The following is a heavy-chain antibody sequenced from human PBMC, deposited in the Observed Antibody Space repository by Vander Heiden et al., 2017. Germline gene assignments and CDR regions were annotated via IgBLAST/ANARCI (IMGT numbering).Heavy chain of an antibody. CDR3: ARDSSYGDYGPYYYYGMDV. CDR2: ISSSSSYI. V-gene: IGHV3-21*01. CDR1: GFTFSSYS. J-gene: IGHJ6*02. Sequence: VQLVESGGGLVKPGGSLRLSCAASGFTFSSYSMNWVRQAPGKGLEWVSSISSSSSYIYYADSVKGRFTISRDNAKNSLYLQMNSLRAEDTAVYYCARDSSYGDYGPYYYYGMDVWGQGTTVTVSS. D-gene: IGHD4-17*01.